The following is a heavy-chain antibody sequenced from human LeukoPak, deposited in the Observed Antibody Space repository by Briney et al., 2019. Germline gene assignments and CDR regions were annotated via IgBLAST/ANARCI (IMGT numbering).Heavy chain of an antibody. CDR3: ARDKYGGNSNAFDI. CDR2: ISYDGSNK. V-gene: IGHV3-30*03. CDR1: GFTFTSYV. Sequence: GGSLRLSCAASGFTFTSYVMHWVRQAPGKGLQWVALISYDGSNKYYADSVKGRFTISRDNSKNTLYLQMNSLRAEDTAVYYCARDKYGGNSNAFDIWGQGTLVTVSS. J-gene: IGHJ3*02. D-gene: IGHD4-23*01.